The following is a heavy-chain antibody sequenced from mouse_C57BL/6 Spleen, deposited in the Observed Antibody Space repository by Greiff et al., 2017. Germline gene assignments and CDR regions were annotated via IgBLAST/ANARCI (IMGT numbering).Heavy chain of an antibody. D-gene: IGHD1-1*01. Sequence: VQLQQPGAELVKPGASVKMSCKASGYTFTSYWITWVKQTPGHGLEWIGDIYPGSGSTNYNEQFKSKATLTVDTSSSRAYMQRSSLTSEDSAVYYCARGDYYGSSTWFAYWGQGTLVTVSA. CDR1: GYTFTSYW. CDR3: ARGDYYGSSTWFAY. V-gene: IGHV1-55*01. CDR2: IYPGSGST. J-gene: IGHJ3*01.